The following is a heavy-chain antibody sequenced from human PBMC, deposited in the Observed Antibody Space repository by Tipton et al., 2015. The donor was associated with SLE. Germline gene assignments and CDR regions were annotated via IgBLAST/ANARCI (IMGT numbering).Heavy chain of an antibody. CDR1: GFSFNTYA. CDR2: ISSDGRTK. V-gene: IGHV3-30*04. Sequence: QVQLVQSGGGVVQSGGSLRLSCAASGFSFNTYAVHWVRQAPGKGLEWLAVISSDGRTKYYADSVKGRFTISRDNAKNTLYLQMNSLTAEDTAVYYCARRTDGYNWADYWGQGTLVIVSS. J-gene: IGHJ4*02. D-gene: IGHD5-24*01. CDR3: ARRTDGYNWADY.